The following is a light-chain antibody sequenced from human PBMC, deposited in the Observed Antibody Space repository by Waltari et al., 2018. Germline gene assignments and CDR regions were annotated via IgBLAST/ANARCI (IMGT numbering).Light chain of an antibody. J-gene: IGLJ2*01. CDR1: HIGSKR. CDR2: DDS. V-gene: IGLV3-21*02. CDR3: QVWDSSSDHGV. Sequence: SYVLTQPPSVSLAPGHTARIHCGGNHIGSKRVHWYQQKPGQAPVLVVYDDSDRPSGIPERFSGSNSGNTATLTISRVEAGDEADYYCQVWDSSSDHGVFGGGTKLTVL.